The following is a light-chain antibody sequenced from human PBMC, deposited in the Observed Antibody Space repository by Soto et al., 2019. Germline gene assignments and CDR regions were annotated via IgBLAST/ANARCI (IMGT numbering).Light chain of an antibody. CDR2: DNN. CDR1: SSNIGNNY. J-gene: IGLJ3*02. CDR3: GTWDDSLSAWV. V-gene: IGLV1-51*01. Sequence: QSVLTQPPSVSAAPGQKITISCSGSSSNIGNNYVSWYQQLPRTAPRLLIYDNNQRPSGIPDRFSGSKSGTSATLGITGLQTGDEADYYSGTWDDSLSAWVFGGGTKLTVL.